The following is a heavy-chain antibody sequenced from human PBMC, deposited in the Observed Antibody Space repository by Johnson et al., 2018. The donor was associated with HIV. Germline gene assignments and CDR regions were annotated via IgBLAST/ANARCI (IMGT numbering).Heavy chain of an antibody. D-gene: IGHD2-15*01. CDR3: ARGLHTGYCSGGSCYGARAFDI. V-gene: IGHV3-20*04. J-gene: IGHJ3*02. Sequence: VESGGGLVKPGGSLRLSCAASGFIFDDYGMSWVRQAPGKGLEWVSGINWNGGSTGYADSVKGRFTISSDNAKNTLYLQMNRLRAEDTAVYYCARGLHTGYCSGGSCYGARAFDIWGQGTMVTVSS. CDR2: INWNGGST. CDR1: GFIFDDYG.